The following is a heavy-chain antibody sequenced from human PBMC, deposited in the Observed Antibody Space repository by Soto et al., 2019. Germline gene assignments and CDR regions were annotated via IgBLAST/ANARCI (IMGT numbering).Heavy chain of an antibody. D-gene: IGHD5-18*01. CDR3: TKGALLDNSYGYDYFDY. V-gene: IGHV3-23*01. Sequence: GGSLRLSCAASGFTFSSYAMSWVRQAPGKGLEWVSAISGSGGSTYYADSVKGRFTTSRDNSKNTLYLQMNSLRAEDTAVYYCTKGALLDNSYGYDYFDYWGQGTLVTVSS. CDR1: GFTFSSYA. CDR2: ISGSGGST. J-gene: IGHJ4*02.